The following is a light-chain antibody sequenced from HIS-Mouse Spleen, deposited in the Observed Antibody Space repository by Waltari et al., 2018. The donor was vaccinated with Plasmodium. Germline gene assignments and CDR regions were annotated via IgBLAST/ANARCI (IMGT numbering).Light chain of an antibody. V-gene: IGKV3-20*01. CDR1: QSVSSSY. Sequence: EIVLTQSPGTLSLSPGERATLSCRASQSVSSSYLAWYQQKAVQAPRLRICGASSMAPGIPDVFSGSGSGTDFTLTISRLEPEDFAVYYCQQYGSSSWTFGQGTKVEIK. CDR2: GAS. J-gene: IGKJ1*01. CDR3: QQYGSSSWT.